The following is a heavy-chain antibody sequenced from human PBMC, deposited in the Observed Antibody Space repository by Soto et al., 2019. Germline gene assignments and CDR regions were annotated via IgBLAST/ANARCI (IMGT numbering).Heavy chain of an antibody. CDR2: INHSGST. CDR3: ARGDRIAARRLYY. J-gene: IGHJ4*02. Sequence: SETLSLTCAVYGGSFIGYYCICIRHPPGKGLEWIGEINHSGSTNYNPSLKSRVTISVDTSKNQFSLKLSSVTAADTAVYYCARGDRIAARRLYYWGQGTLVTVSS. CDR1: GGSFIGYY. V-gene: IGHV4-34*01. D-gene: IGHD6-6*01.